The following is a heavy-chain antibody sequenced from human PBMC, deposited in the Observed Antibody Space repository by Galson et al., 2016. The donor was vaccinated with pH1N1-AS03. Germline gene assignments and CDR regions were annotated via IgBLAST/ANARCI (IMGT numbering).Heavy chain of an antibody. J-gene: IGHJ6*02. V-gene: IGHV6-1*01. CDR3: ARGRSSAMDV. Sequence: CAISGDSVSSNSVAWNWIRQSPPRGLEWLGRTYYRSRWYNDYALSVKSRITINPDTSKNQFSLHLNSVTSEDTAVYYCARGRSSAMDVWGQGTTVTVSS. D-gene: IGHD5/OR15-5a*01. CDR2: TYYRSRWYN. CDR1: GDSVSSNSVA.